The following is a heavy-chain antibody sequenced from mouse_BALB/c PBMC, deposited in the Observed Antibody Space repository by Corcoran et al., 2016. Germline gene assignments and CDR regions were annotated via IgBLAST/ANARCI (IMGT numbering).Heavy chain of an antibody. Sequence: EVQLQQSGAELVKPGASVKLSCTASGFNIKDTYMHWVKQRPEQGLEWIGRIDPANGNTKYDPKFQGKATITADTSSNTAYLQLSSLTSEDTAVYYWASTGGYYVDSWGQGTTLAVSS. CDR1: GFNIKDTY. CDR2: IDPANGNT. CDR3: ASTGGYYVDS. V-gene: IGHV14-3*02. J-gene: IGHJ2*01.